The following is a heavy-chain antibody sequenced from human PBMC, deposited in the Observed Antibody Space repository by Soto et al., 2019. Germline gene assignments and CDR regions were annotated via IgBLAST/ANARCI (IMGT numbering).Heavy chain of an antibody. CDR3: WSGKAVAGSGYYYYGMDL. D-gene: IGHD6-19*01. J-gene: IGHJ6*01. CDR1: GGTFSSYV. Sequence: QVQLVQSGAEVKKPGSSVKISCKASGGTFSSYVISCVRQAPGQGPEWMGGIIPKFGTANFAQKFQGRVTITADESTSTAYMDLSSLRSEATAVYYCWSGKAVAGSGYYYYGMDLWGQGTTVTVSS. CDR2: IIPKFGTA. V-gene: IGHV1-69*12.